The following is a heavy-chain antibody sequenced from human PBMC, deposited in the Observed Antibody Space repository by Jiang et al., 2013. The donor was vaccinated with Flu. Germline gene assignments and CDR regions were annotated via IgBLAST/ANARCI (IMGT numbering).Heavy chain of an antibody. D-gene: IGHD6-19*01. V-gene: IGHV4-4*02. CDR3: ARELNSGGWFSDS. CDR1: GGSITTSNW. Sequence: PGLVKPSGTLSLTCAVSGGSITTSNWWSWVRQPPGKGLEWIGEIYHIGYTNYNPSLKSRVTLSLDTSINQRRRMGSVTAADTAVYYCARELNSGGWFSDSWGQGSLVTVSS. CDR2: IYHIGYT. J-gene: IGHJ4*02.